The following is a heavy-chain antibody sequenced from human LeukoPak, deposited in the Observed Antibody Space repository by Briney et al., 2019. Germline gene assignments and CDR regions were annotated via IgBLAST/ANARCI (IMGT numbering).Heavy chain of an antibody. V-gene: IGHV3-7*03. CDR3: ARVGMADYSSGWFDY. CDR1: GFTFSSYW. J-gene: IGHJ4*02. CDR2: IKEDGSKI. Sequence: PGGSLRLSCAASGFTFSSYWMSWVRQAPGKGLEWVANIKEDGSKIYYVDSVKGRFTISRDNARNSLYLQMNSLRAEDTAVYYCARVGMADYSSGWFDYWGQGTLVTASS. D-gene: IGHD6-19*01.